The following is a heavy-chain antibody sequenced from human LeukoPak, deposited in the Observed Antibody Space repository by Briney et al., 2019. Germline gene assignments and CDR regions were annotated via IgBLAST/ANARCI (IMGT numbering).Heavy chain of an antibody. CDR1: GFTFSSYA. V-gene: IGHV3-23*01. D-gene: IGHD6-13*01. CDR3: AKDRDSSSWGNFDY. Sequence: PGGSLRLSCAASGFTFSSYAMSWVRQAPGKGLEWVSAISGSGGSTYYADSVKGRFTIFRDNSKNTLYLQMTSLRAEDTAVYYCAKDRDSSSWGNFDYWGQGTLVTVSS. J-gene: IGHJ4*02. CDR2: ISGSGGST.